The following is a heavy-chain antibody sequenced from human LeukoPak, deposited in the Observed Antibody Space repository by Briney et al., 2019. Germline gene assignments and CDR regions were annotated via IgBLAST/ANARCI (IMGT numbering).Heavy chain of an antibody. V-gene: IGHV4-59*01. CDR2: FYYRGST. D-gene: IGHD4-17*01. Sequence: ASETLSLTCTVSGGSISSYYWSWLRQPPGKGLEWIGYFYYRGSTNYNRSLKRRVTISVDTSKNQFSLKLSSVPAADTAVYYCARDDTDYGDYVPGGIASSWGQGTLVTVSS. CDR1: GGSISSYY. CDR3: ARDDTDYGDYVPGGIASS. J-gene: IGHJ5*02.